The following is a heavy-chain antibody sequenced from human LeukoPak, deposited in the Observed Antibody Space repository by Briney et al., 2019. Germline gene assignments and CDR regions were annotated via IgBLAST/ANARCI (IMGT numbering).Heavy chain of an antibody. CDR1: GFTFSNAW. CDR2: IKSKTDGGTT. CDR3: ATLDYSSSWYVKY. D-gene: IGHD6-13*01. J-gene: IGHJ4*02. V-gene: IGHV3-15*07. Sequence: GGSLRLSCAASGFTFSNAWMNWVRQAPGKGLEWVGRIKSKTDGGTTDYAAPVKGRFTISRDDSKNTLYLQMNSLKTEDTAVFYCATLDYSSSWYVKYWGQGTLVTVSS.